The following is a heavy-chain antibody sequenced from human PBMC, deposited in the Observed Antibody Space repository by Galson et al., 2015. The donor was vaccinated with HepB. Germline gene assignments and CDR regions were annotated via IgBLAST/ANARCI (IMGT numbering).Heavy chain of an antibody. D-gene: IGHD2-8*01. CDR2: IYWNDNK. J-gene: IGHJ5*02. CDR1: GFSLSTSGVG. CDR3: ARILYGRFDP. V-gene: IGHV2-5*01. Sequence: PALVKPTQTLTLTCTFSGFSLSTSGVGVGWIRQPPGKALEWLALIYWNDNKRYSPSLKSRLAITKDTSKNQVVLTMTNMDPVDTATYYCARILYGRFDPWGQGTLVTVSS.